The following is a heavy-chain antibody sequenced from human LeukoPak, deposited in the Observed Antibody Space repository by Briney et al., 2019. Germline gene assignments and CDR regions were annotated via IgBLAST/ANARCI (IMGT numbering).Heavy chain of an antibody. V-gene: IGHV3-23*01. J-gene: IGHJ4*02. CDR3: GRGKVATTY. CDR2: VSGSGDTT. Sequence: GGSLRLSCAASGFTFNSYAMNWVRQAPGKGLERVSTVSGSGDTTYYRDSVKGRFTISRDNFKNTLYLHMDSLRTEDTAIYYCGRGKVATTYWGQGALVTVSS. CDR1: GFTFNSYA. D-gene: IGHD1-1*01.